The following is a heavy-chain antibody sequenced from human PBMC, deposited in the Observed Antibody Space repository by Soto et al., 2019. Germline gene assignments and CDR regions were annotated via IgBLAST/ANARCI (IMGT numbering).Heavy chain of an antibody. CDR3: ARRVFGALY. CDR1: GFTFNSNW. J-gene: IGHJ4*02. Sequence: EVQLVESGGGLVRPGGSLRLSCAASGFTFNSNWMSWVRQAPGKGLEWVANIKQDGNEKDYVDSVKGRFTISRDNTKNSLYLQMNSLRVEDTAVYYCARRVFGALYWGQGTLVTVSS. V-gene: IGHV3-7*01. CDR2: IKQDGNEK. D-gene: IGHD3-10*02.